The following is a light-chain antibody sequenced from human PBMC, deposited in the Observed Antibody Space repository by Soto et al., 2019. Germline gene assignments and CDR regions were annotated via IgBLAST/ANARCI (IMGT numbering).Light chain of an antibody. J-gene: IGKJ4*01. CDR3: QDRSNWPLFT. CDR2: DAF. V-gene: IGKV3-11*01. CDR1: QNAHTS. Sequence: IVLAHLPGSLPFSPEERATLSCRASQNAHTSLAWYRQKPGQAPRLLIYDAFKRAAGIPARFSGSGSGTDFTLTISSLEPEESGISYCQDRSNWPLFTFGGGTKVDIK.